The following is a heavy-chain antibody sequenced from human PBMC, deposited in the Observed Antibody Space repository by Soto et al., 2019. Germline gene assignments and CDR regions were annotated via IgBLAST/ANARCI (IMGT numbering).Heavy chain of an antibody. CDR3: ARNTDYVDYVGWFDP. Sequence: SETLSLTCTVSGRSISSSYWSWIRQPPGKGLEWIGYVYYSGSTNYNPTLKSRVTISIDTSKNQLSLKLRSVTAADTAVYYCARNTDYVDYVGWFDPWGQGTLVTVSS. CDR2: VYYSGST. V-gene: IGHV4-59*01. D-gene: IGHD4-17*01. CDR1: GRSISSSY. J-gene: IGHJ5*02.